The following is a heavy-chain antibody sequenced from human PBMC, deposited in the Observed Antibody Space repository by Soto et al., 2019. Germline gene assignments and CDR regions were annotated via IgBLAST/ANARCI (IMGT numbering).Heavy chain of an antibody. J-gene: IGHJ5*02. V-gene: IGHV4-39*01. CDR1: GGSISSSSYY. CDR3: ARHRARYRVDP. CDR2: IYYSGST. Sequence: SETLSLTCIVSGGSISSSSYYWGWIRQPPGKGLEWIGSIYYSGSTYYNPSLKSRVTISVDTSKNQFSLKLSSVTAADTAVFYFARHRARYRVDPWGQGTLVTVSS. D-gene: IGHD3-16*02.